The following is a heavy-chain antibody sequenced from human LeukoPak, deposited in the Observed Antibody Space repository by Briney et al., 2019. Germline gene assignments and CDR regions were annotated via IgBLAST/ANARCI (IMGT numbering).Heavy chain of an antibody. CDR2: IIPIFGTA. CDR1: GGTFSSYA. V-gene: IGHV1-69*05. Sequence: SVKVSCKASGGTFSSYAISWVRQAPGQGLEWMGGIIPIFGTANYAQKFQGRVTITTDESKSTAYMELSSLRSEDTAVYYCASQGAISDYYYYMDVWGKGTTVTVSS. J-gene: IGHJ6*03. CDR3: ASQGAISDYYYYMDV. D-gene: IGHD2-21*01.